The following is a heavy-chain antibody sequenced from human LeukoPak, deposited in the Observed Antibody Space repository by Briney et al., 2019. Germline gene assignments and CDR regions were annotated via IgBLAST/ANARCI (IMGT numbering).Heavy chain of an antibody. CDR1: GYTFTGYY. V-gene: IGHV1-2*02. CDR2: INPNIGVT. D-gene: IGHD5-18*01. J-gene: IGHJ6*03. Sequence: ASVKVSCKASGYTFTGYYMHWLRQAPAQGLKWMGWINPNIGVTNYAQKFQGRVTMTRDTSISTGYMELSRLRSDDTAVYYCARGYSYGNMDVWGKGTTVTISS. CDR3: ARGYSYGNMDV.